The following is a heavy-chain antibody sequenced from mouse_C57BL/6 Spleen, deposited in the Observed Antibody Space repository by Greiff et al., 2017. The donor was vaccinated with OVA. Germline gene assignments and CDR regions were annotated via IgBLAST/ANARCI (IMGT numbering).Heavy chain of an antibody. CDR1: GYAFTNYL. J-gene: IGHJ2*01. CDR3: ARADDYEGAWFAY. V-gene: IGHV1-54*01. D-gene: IGHD2-4*01. CDR2: INPGSGGT. Sequence: VKLVESGAELVRPGPSVKVSCKASGYAFTNYLIEWVKQRPGQGIEWIGVINPGSGGTNYNEKFKGKATLTADKSSSTAYMQLSSLTTEDSAVDFCARADDYEGAWFAYWGQGTTLTVSS.